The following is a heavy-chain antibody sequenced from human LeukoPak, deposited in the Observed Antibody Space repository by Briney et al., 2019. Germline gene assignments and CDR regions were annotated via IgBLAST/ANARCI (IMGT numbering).Heavy chain of an antibody. D-gene: IGHD6-13*01. CDR1: GYTFRNYD. V-gene: IGHV1-8*03. CDR2: MKPDNGNT. J-gene: IGHJ5*02. CDR3: ARGEGYSSSWYQGNWFDP. Sequence: ASVKVSCKASGYTFRNYDIVWVRQATGQGLEWMGWMKPDNGNTGYIEMFQGRLTLTRDTSINTAYLELSNLRSEDTAVYYCARGEGYSSSWYQGNWFDPWGQGTLVTVSS.